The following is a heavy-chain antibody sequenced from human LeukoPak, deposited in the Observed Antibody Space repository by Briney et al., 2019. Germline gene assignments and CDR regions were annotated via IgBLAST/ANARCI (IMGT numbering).Heavy chain of an antibody. Sequence: ASVKVSCKVSGYTLTELSMHWVRQAPGKGLEWMGGFDTEDGETIYAQKFQGRVTMTEDTSTDTAYMELSSLRSEDTAVYYCATDLVLDGDYYFDYWGQGTLVTVSS. V-gene: IGHV1-24*01. D-gene: IGHD4-17*01. CDR3: ATDLVLDGDYYFDY. CDR1: GYTLTELS. J-gene: IGHJ4*02. CDR2: FDTEDGET.